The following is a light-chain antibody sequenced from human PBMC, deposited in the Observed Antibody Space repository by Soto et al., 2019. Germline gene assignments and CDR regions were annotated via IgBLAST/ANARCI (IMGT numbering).Light chain of an antibody. CDR2: SAS. CDR3: QQFNNYPNT. Sequence: IHLTHAPSSLSASFGDMVTITFGASRDIRNYLAWYQQRPGKAPKLLIFSASTLQGGVPSRFSASGSGTDFSLTISSLQPEDAATYYCQQFNNYPNTFGQGTRLEIK. J-gene: IGKJ5*01. V-gene: IGKV1-9*01. CDR1: RDIRNY.